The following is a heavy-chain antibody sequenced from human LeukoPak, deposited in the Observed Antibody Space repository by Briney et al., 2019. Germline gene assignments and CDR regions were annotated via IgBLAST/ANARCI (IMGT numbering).Heavy chain of an antibody. J-gene: IGHJ4*02. Sequence: GASVKVSCKASGYTFTDYYMHWVRQAPGQGLEWMGWINPNSGGTNYAQKFQGRVTMTTDTSTSTGYMELRSLRSDDTAVYYCAREYGSGSYTGIDYWGQGTLVTVSS. CDR1: GYTFTDYY. V-gene: IGHV1-2*02. CDR2: INPNSGGT. CDR3: AREYGSGSYTGIDY. D-gene: IGHD3-10*01.